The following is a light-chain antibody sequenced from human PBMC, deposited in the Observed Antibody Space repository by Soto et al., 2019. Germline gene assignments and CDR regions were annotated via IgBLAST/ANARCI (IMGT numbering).Light chain of an antibody. CDR2: EVS. V-gene: IGLV2-8*01. CDR3: NPYAGGNIFYV. J-gene: IGLJ1*01. Sequence: QSALTQPPSASGSPGQSVTISCTGTGSDVGGYNSVSWYQQHPGKAPKLIIFEVSKRPSGVPDRFSGSKSGNTASLTVSGFQPENEADYYCNPYAGGNIFYVFGTGTTVTVL. CDR1: GSDVGGYNS.